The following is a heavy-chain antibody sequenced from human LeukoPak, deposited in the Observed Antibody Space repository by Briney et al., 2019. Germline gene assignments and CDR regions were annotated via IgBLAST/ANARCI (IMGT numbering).Heavy chain of an antibody. Sequence: GGSLGLSCAASGFTFSNYAMTWVRQAPGKGLEWVSTVSGNGGSTNYADSVKGRFTISRDNSKNTLYLQMNSLRAEDTAVYYCAKGVGGSGSFGYWGQGTLVTVSS. CDR1: GFTFSNYA. V-gene: IGHV3-23*01. CDR3: AKGVGGSGSFGY. CDR2: VSGNGGST. D-gene: IGHD3-10*01. J-gene: IGHJ4*02.